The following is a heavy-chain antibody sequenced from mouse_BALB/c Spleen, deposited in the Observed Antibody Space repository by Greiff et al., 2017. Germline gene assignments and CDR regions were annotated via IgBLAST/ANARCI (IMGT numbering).Heavy chain of an antibody. Sequence: QVQLKESGPSLVQPSQSLSITCTVSGFSLTSYGVHWVRQSPGKGLEWLGVIWRGGSTDYYAAFMSRLSITTDNSKSQVFFKMNSLQADDTAIYYCTKKEGPYYGLYYYAMDYWGQGTSVTVSS. CDR1: GFSLTSYG. V-gene: IGHV2-5-1*01. J-gene: IGHJ4*01. D-gene: IGHD2-10*01. CDR2: IWRGGST. CDR3: TKKEGPYYGLYYYAMDY.